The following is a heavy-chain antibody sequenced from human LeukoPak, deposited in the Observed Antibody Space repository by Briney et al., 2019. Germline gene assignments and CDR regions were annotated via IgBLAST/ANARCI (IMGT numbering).Heavy chain of an antibody. D-gene: IGHD3-10*02. Sequence: GGSLRLSCAASGFTFSSYEMNWVRQAPGKGLVWVSRINIDGSSTSYADSVKGRFTISRDNAKNTLYLQMNSLRAEDTAVYYCAELGITMIGGVWGKGTTVTISS. V-gene: IGHV3-74*01. CDR3: AELGITMIGGV. CDR2: INIDGSST. J-gene: IGHJ6*04. CDR1: GFTFSSYE.